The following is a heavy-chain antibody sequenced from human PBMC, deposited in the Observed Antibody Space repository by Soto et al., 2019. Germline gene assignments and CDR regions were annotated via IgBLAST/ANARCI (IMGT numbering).Heavy chain of an antibody. V-gene: IGHV3-30-3*01. CDR1: GFTFSSYA. D-gene: IGHD6-13*01. CDR3: ARDLVPLGAAAGNFQH. J-gene: IGHJ1*01. Sequence: HPGGSLRLSCAASGFTFSSYAMHWVRQAPGKGLEWVAVISYDGSNKYYADSVKGRFTISRDNSKNTLYLQMNSLRAEDTAVYYCARDLVPLGAAAGNFQHWGQGTLVTVSS. CDR2: ISYDGSNK.